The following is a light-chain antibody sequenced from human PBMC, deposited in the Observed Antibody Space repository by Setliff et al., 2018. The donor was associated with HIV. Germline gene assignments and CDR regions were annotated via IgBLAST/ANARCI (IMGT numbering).Light chain of an antibody. J-gene: IGLJ1*01. CDR1: SSDVGGYNY. Sequence: QSVLTQPRSVSGSPGQSVTISCTGTSSDVGGYNYVSWYQQHPGKAPKLMIYDVSKRPSGVPDRFSGSKSGNTASLTISGLQAEDEADYYCSSYTSSSTPVFGTGTKVTVL. CDR2: DVS. V-gene: IGLV2-11*01. CDR3: SSYTSSSTPV.